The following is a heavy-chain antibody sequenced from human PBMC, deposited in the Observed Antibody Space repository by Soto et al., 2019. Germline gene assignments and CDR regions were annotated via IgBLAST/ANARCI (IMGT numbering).Heavy chain of an antibody. J-gene: IGHJ4*02. V-gene: IGHV4-4*02. CDR2: IHHGGGT. Sequence: SETLSLTCVVSGGSIRTGSWWSWVRQPPGKGLEWIAEIHHGGGTNSNPSLKNRVTVSLDKNNNEFSLDLTSVTAADTAVYYCARNGDSAFFFDFWGQGTLVTGSS. CDR1: GGSIRTGSW. CDR3: ARNGDSAFFFDF. D-gene: IGHD2-21*02.